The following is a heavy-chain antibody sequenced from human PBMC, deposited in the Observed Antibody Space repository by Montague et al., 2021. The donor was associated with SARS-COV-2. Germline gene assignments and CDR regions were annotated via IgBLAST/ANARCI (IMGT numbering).Heavy chain of an antibody. CDR1: GFSLSTPNVG. V-gene: IGHV2-5*01. CDR3: AHLNRYYDIFTGIPFDY. D-gene: IGHD3-9*01. CDR2: IYSNDDK. J-gene: IGHJ4*02. Sequence: PALVKPTQTLTLTCTFSGFSLSTPNVGVGWIRQPPGKALEWLALIYSNDDKRYSPSLQSRLTITKDTSKNQVVLSLTNVDPVDTATYYCAHLNRYYDIFTGIPFDYWGQGTQVTVSS.